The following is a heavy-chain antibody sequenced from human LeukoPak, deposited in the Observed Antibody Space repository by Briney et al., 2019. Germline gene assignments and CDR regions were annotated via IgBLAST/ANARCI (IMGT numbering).Heavy chain of an antibody. J-gene: IGHJ4*02. V-gene: IGHV1-69*13. Sequence: ASVKVSCKASGYTFTSYYMHWVRQAPGQGLEWMGGIIPIFGTANYAQKFQGRVTITADESTSTAYMELSSLRSEDTAVYYCARAGGRGYSYLRFDYWGQGTLVTVSS. CDR1: GYTFTSYY. CDR3: ARAGGRGYSYLRFDY. CDR2: IIPIFGTA. D-gene: IGHD5-18*01.